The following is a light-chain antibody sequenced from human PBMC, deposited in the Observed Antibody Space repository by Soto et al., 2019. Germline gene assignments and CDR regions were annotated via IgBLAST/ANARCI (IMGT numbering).Light chain of an antibody. V-gene: IGLV2-14*01. CDR3: SSYTSSSTFYV. Sequence: QSVLTQPASVSGSPGQSITISCTGTGSDVGGYNYVSWYQQHPGKAPKLMIYEVSNRPSGVSNRFSGSKSGNTASLTISGLQAEDEADYYCSSYTSSSTFYVFGTGTKVTVL. CDR1: GSDVGGYNY. CDR2: EVS. J-gene: IGLJ1*01.